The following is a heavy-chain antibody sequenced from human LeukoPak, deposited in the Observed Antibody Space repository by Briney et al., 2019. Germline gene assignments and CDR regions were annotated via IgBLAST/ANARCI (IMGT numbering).Heavy chain of an antibody. J-gene: IGHJ6*03. CDR1: VFIVSSNY. D-gene: IGHD3-10*01. CDR3: ARDQYYDSGTYSYYYMDV. Sequence: GGSLRLSCAASVFIVSSNYMSWVRQAPGKGLEWVSVIYSGGRTFYADSVRGRFTISRDNSKNTLFLQMNSLRAEDTAVYYCARDQYYDSGTYSYYYMDVWGKGTTVTVSS. CDR2: IYSGGRT. V-gene: IGHV3-53*01.